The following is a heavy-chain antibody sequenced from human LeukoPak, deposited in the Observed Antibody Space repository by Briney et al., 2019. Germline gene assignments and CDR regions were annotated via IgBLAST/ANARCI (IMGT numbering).Heavy chain of an antibody. CDR3: TKSRAPDYGDSPHYFDY. CDR2: ITWNSGSR. V-gene: IGHV3-9*01. J-gene: IGHJ4*02. Sequence: GRSLRLSCAASGFTFDDYAMHWVRQAPGRGLEWVSGITWNSGSRGYVDSVKGRFTISRDNAENSLYLQINSLRAEDTALYYCTKSRAPDYGDSPHYFDYWGQGTLVTVSS. CDR1: GFTFDDYA. D-gene: IGHD4-17*01.